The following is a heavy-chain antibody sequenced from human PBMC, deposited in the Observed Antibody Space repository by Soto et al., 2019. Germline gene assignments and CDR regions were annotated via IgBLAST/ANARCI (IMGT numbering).Heavy chain of an antibody. D-gene: IGHD5-12*01. Sequence: SLRLSCTTSGFSFASFALTWVRQAPGQGLEWVATIVGSDARTHYADSVKGRFSISRDTSRNTVYLQMNNLRADDTAIYYCAKWTYLDFWGQGTRVTVSS. CDR3: AKWTYLDF. CDR1: GFSFASFA. CDR2: IVGSDART. V-gene: IGHV3-23*01. J-gene: IGHJ4*02.